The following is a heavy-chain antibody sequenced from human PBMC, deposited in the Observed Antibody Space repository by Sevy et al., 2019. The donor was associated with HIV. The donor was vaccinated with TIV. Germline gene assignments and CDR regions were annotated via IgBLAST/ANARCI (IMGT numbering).Heavy chain of an antibody. CDR3: AKDQGYYDFWSGYSTYYYYYGMDV. CDR1: GFTFSSYG. J-gene: IGHJ6*02. V-gene: IGHV3-30*18. CDR2: ISYDGSNK. D-gene: IGHD3-3*01. Sequence: GGSLRLSCAASGFTFSSYGMHWVRQAPGKGLEWVAVISYDGSNKYYADSVKGRFTISRDNSKNTLYLQMNSLRAEETAVYYCAKDQGYYDFWSGYSTYYYYYGMDVWGQGTTVTVSS.